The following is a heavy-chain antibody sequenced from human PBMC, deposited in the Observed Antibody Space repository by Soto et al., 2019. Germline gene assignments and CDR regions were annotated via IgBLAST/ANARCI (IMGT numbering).Heavy chain of an antibody. D-gene: IGHD6-19*01. CDR2: IYYSGST. V-gene: IGHV4-59*08. J-gene: IGHJ5*02. Sequence: SETLSLTCTVSGGSISSYYWSWIRQPPGKGLEWIGYIYYSGSTNYNPSLKSRVTISVDTSKNQFSLKLSSVTAADTAVYYCARGPAVAGFPDWFDPWGQGTLVTVSS. CDR1: GGSISSYY. CDR3: ARGPAVAGFPDWFDP.